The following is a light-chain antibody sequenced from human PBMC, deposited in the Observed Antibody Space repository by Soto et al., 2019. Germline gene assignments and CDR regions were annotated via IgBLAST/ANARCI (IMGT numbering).Light chain of an antibody. Sequence: QSVLTQPPSTSRTPGRRVNTSCSGSRSNIGSNTVTWYQQLPGTAPKLLIYSNNQRPSGVPDRFSGSKSGTSASLAISGLQSEDEADYYCAAWDDSLNGSYVFGTGTKVT. CDR1: RSNIGSNT. V-gene: IGLV1-44*01. J-gene: IGLJ1*01. CDR2: SNN. CDR3: AAWDDSLNGSYV.